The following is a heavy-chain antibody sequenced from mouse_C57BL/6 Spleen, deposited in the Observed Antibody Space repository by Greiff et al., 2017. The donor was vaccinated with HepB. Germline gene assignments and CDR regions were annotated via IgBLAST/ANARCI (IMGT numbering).Heavy chain of an antibody. CDR2: IDPETGGT. V-gene: IGHV1-15*01. CDR1: GYTFTDYE. Sequence: QVQLQQSGAELVRPGASVTLSCKASGYTFTDYEMHWVKQTPVHGLEWIGAIDPETGGTAYNQKFKGKAILTADNSSSTAFMELRSLTSEDSAVYYCTRSGLGDGYYGFADWGQGTLVTVSA. D-gene: IGHD2-3*01. CDR3: TRSGLGDGYYGFAD. J-gene: IGHJ3*01.